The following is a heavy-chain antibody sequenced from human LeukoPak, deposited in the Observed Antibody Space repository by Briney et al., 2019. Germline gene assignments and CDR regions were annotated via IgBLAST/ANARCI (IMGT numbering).Heavy chain of an antibody. D-gene: IGHD3-22*01. CDR1: GYTFTSYA. J-gene: IGHJ3*02. V-gene: IGHV1-3*03. Sequence: ASVKVSCKASGYTFTSYAMHWVRQAPGQRLEWMGWINAGNGNTKYSQEFQGRVTMTRDMSTSTVYMELSSLRSEDTAVYYCARDPISYYDSNLDAFDIWGQGTMVTVSS. CDR3: ARDPISYYDSNLDAFDI. CDR2: INAGNGNT.